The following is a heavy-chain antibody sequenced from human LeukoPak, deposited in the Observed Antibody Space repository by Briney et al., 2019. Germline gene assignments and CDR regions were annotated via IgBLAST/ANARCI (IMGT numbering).Heavy chain of an antibody. CDR3: ASSYCSSTSCPIGFDP. CDR2: IIPIFGTA. Sequence: ASVKVSCKASGGTFSSYAISWVRQAPGQGLEWTGGIIPIFGTANYAQKFQGRVTITADESTSTAYMELSSLRSEDTAVYYCASSYCSSTSCPIGFDPWGQGTLVTVSS. V-gene: IGHV1-69*01. J-gene: IGHJ5*02. D-gene: IGHD2-2*01. CDR1: GGTFSSYA.